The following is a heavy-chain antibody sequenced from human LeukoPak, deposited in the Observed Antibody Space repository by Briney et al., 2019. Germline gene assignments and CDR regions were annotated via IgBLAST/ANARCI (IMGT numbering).Heavy chain of an antibody. CDR1: GFTFSSYW. J-gene: IGHJ4*02. D-gene: IGHD1-26*01. V-gene: IGHV3-7*01. Sequence: GALRLSCAASGFTFSSYWMSWVRQAPGKGLEWVANIKQDGSEKYYVDSVKGRFTISRDNAKNSLYLQMNSLRAEDTAVYYCARAPLSGNSYSGSYYPDYWGQGTLVTVSS. CDR3: ARAPLSGNSYSGSYYPDY. CDR2: IKQDGSEK.